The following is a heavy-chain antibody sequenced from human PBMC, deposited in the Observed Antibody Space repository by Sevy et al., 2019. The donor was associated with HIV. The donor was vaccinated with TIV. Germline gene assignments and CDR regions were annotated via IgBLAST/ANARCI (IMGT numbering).Heavy chain of an antibody. J-gene: IGHJ3*02. CDR2: IYPGDYDT. V-gene: IGHV5-51*01. D-gene: IGHD6-6*01. CDR1: GYSFTSYW. Sequence: GESLKISCKGSGYSFTSYWIGWVRQMPGKGLEWMGIIYPGDYDTRYSPSFQGQVTISASKSISTAYLQWRSLKASDTAMYDSARTYSSSSRGAFDIWGQGTMVTVSS. CDR3: ARTYSSSSRGAFDI.